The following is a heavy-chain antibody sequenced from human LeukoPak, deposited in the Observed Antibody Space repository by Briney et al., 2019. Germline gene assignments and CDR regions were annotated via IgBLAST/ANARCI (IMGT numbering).Heavy chain of an antibody. CDR2: TGPTGSDR. CDR3: ATETNGRHYDY. J-gene: IGHJ4*02. D-gene: IGHD1-14*01. Sequence: GGSLGLSCTASGLTFSTSGFNWVRQAPGKGLEWVASTGPTGSDRYHADSIKGRFTISRDNANNFLYLQMNSLRAEDTAVYYCATETNGRHYDYWGQGTLLTVSS. CDR1: GLTFSTSG. V-gene: IGHV3-21*06.